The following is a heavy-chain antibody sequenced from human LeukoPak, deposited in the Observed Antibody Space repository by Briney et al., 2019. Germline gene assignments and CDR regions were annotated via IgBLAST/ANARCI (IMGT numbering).Heavy chain of an antibody. D-gene: IGHD2-21*02. J-gene: IGHJ5*02. CDR1: GDSMSGYY. CDR3: ASRGDLDQHSDP. Sequence: SETLSLTCTVSGDSMSGYYWTWIRQPPGRGLEWIGYIHYSGRTKCNPSLKSRVTISIDTSKNQFSLKLTSVTAADTAVYYCASRGDLDQHSDPWGQGTRVTVSS. CDR2: IHYSGRT. V-gene: IGHV4-59*12.